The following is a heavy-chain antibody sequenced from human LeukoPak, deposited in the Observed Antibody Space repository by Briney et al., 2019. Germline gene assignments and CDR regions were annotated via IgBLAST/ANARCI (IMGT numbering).Heavy chain of an antibody. V-gene: IGHV3-53*01. J-gene: IGHJ4*02. CDR3: ARGLFDYYDSSGYYYY. Sequence: GGSLRLSCAASGFTVSNNYMNWVRQAPGKGLEWVSILYSGGTTYYADSVKGRFTISRDNSKNTLYLQMNSLRAEDTAVYYCARGLFDYYDSSGYYYYWGQGTLVTVSS. CDR2: LYSGGTT. CDR1: GFTVSNNY. D-gene: IGHD3-22*01.